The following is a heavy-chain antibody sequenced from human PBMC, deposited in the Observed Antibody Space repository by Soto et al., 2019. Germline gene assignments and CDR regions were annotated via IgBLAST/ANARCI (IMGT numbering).Heavy chain of an antibody. V-gene: IGHV3-30-3*01. D-gene: IGHD6-13*01. CDR3: ARAIAAAGGFDY. J-gene: IGHJ4*02. CDR1: GFTLSSYA. CDR2: ISYDGSNK. Sequence: QVQLVESGGGVVQPGRSLRLPCAASGFTLSSYAMHWVRQAPGKGLEWVAVISYDGSNKYYADSVKGRFTISRDNSKNTLYLQMNSLRAEDTAVYYCARAIAAAGGFDYWGQGTLVTVSS.